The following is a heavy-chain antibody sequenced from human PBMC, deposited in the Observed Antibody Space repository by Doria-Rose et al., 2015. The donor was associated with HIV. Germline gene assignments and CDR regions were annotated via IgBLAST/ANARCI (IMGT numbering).Heavy chain of an antibody. D-gene: IGHD6-13*01. CDR1: GVSLSSPGMG. CDR2: IFSDDDR. Sequence: QVTLKESGPVLVKPTETLTLTCTVSGVSLSSPGMGVSWIRQPPGKALEWLAHIFSDDDRSYKTSLKSRLTISRGTSKSQVVLTMTGMDPVDTATYYCARIKSSRWYHKYYFDFWGQGTLVIVSA. CDR3: ARIKSSRWYHKYYFDF. V-gene: IGHV2-26*01. J-gene: IGHJ4*02.